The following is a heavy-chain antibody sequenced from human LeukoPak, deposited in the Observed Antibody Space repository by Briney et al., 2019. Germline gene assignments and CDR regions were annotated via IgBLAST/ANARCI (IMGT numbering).Heavy chain of an antibody. CDR1: GFSVNGYV. CDR3: TKDLMTGFSSGWYFAY. CDR2: TGGSDDNT. D-gene: IGHD6-19*01. Sequence: GGSLRLSCEGSGFSVNGYVMSWVRQAPGKGLEWIAVTGGSDDNTHYADSVKGRFTISRDNSENRLFLQMDSLRPDDSALYYCTKDLMTGFSSGWYFAYWGQGTLVTVSS. J-gene: IGHJ4*02. V-gene: IGHV3-23*01.